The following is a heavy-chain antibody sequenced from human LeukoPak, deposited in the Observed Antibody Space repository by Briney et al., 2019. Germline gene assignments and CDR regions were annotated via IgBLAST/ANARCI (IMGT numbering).Heavy chain of an antibody. CDR1: GFTFSSYA. CDR3: AKDDDFWSGFASRFDP. CDR2: ISGSGGST. Sequence: GGSLRLSCAASGFTFSSYAMSWVRQAPGKGLEWVSAISGSGGSTYYADSVKGRFTISRDNSKNTLYPQMNSLRAEDTAVYYCAKDDDFWSGFASRFDPWGQGTLVTVSS. J-gene: IGHJ5*02. D-gene: IGHD3-3*01. V-gene: IGHV3-23*01.